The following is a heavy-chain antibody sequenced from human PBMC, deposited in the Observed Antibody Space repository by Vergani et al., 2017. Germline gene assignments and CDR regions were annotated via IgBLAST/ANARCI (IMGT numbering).Heavy chain of an antibody. Sequence: QVQLLQSGAEVEKPGASVMVSCKASGYTFTNYDINWVRQVTGQGLEWMGWINPNSGGTNYAQKFQGRVTMTRDTSISTAYMELSSLRSEDTAVYYCATVVVPAALLDAFDIWGQGTMVTVSS. V-gene: IGHV1-2*02. D-gene: IGHD2-2*01. J-gene: IGHJ3*02. CDR2: INPNSGGT. CDR3: ATVVVPAALLDAFDI. CDR1: GYTFTNYD.